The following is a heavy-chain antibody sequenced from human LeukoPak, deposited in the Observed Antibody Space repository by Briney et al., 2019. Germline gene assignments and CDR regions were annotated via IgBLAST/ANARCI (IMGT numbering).Heavy chain of an antibody. CDR2: IRDSDGDT. D-gene: IGHD1-26*01. CDR3: ARAVAATLYFDY. Sequence: GGSLRLSCAASGFTFSSYAMNWVRQAPGKGLEWVSTIRDSDGDTFYTDSVKGRFTISRDNSKNTLNLQMNSLRVEDTAVYYCARAVAATLYFDYWGQGTLVTVSS. J-gene: IGHJ4*02. CDR1: GFTFSSYA. V-gene: IGHV3-23*01.